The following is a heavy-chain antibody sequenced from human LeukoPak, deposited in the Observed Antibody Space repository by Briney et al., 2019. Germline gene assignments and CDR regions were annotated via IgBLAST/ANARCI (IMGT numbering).Heavy chain of an antibody. Sequence: SETLSLTCTVSGGSISSYYWSWIRQPPGKGLGWIGYIYYSGSTNYSPSLKSRVTISVDTSKNQFSLKLSSVTAADTAVYYCARHSQEAAAASHWGQGALVTVSS. CDR2: IYYSGST. D-gene: IGHD6-13*01. CDR1: GGSISSYY. J-gene: IGHJ4*02. V-gene: IGHV4-59*08. CDR3: ARHSQEAAAASH.